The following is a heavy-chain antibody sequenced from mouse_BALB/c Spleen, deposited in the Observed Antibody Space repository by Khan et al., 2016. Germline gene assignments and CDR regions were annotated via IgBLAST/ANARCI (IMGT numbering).Heavy chain of an antibody. V-gene: IGHV14-3*02. J-gene: IGHJ4*01. D-gene: IGHD1-1*02. CDR2: IDPANGNT. CDR1: GFNIKDTY. Sequence: VQLKQSGAELVKPGASVRLSCTTAGFNIKDTYIHCVKQRPEQGLEWIGRIDPANGNTEYAPKFQGKATITADTSSNTAYLQLSSLTSEDTAVYYCPKSYYGISEGNFYAMDYWGQGTSVTVSS. CDR3: PKSYYGISEGNFYAMDY.